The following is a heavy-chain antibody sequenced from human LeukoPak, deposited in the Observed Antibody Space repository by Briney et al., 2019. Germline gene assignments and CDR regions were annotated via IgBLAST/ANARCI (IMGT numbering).Heavy chain of an antibody. J-gene: IGHJ4*02. D-gene: IGHD3-10*01. V-gene: IGHV3-23*01. Sequence: GGSLRPSCAASGFTFSSYAMSWVRQAPGKGLEWVSAISGSGGSTYYADSVKGRFTISRDNSKNTLYLQMNSLRAEDTAVYYCAKAADLLWFGDGPGFDYWGQGTLVTVSS. CDR1: GFTFSSYA. CDR3: AKAADLLWFGDGPGFDY. CDR2: ISGSGGST.